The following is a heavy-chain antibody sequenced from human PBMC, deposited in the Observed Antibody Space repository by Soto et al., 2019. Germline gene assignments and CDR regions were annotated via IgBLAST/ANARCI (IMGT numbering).Heavy chain of an antibody. CDR3: MRMGGY. CDR1: GYSFNIYW. V-gene: IGHV5-51*01. D-gene: IGHD1-26*01. J-gene: IGHJ4*02. CDR2: IYPGDSET. Sequence: GESLKISCKGSGYSFNIYWIAWVRQMPGKGLEWMGIIYPGDSETRYSPSFQGQVTISADKSINTAYLQWGSLKASDSAMYYCMRMGGYWGQGTLVTVSS.